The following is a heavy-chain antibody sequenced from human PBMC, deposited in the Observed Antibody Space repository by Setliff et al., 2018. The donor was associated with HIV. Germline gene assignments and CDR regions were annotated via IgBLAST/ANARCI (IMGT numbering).Heavy chain of an antibody. CDR1: GVSITSATYY. J-gene: IGHJ4*02. CDR3: AREGKTALVTKYFDY. V-gene: IGHV4-31*02. CDR2: IDYSGSA. Sequence: ASETLSLTCAVSGVSITSATYYWSWIRHSPGKGLEWIGYIDYSGSAFYNPSLKSRLTISRDTSKNQFPLRMKSVTAADTAVYYCAREGKTALVTKYFDYWGQGTLVTVSS. D-gene: IGHD5-18*01.